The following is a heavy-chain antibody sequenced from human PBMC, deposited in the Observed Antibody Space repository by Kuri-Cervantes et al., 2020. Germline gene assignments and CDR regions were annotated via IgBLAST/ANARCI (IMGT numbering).Heavy chain of an antibody. CDR1: GGTFSSYT. D-gene: IGHD5-24*01. CDR2: IIPILGIA. CDR3: ARLLTREMATIDY. J-gene: IGHJ4*02. Sequence: SVKVSCKASGGTFSSYTISWVRQAPGQGLEWRGRIIPILGIANYAQKFQGRVTITADKSTSTAYTELSSLRSEDTAVYYCARLLTREMATIDYWGQGTLVTVSS. V-gene: IGHV1-69*02.